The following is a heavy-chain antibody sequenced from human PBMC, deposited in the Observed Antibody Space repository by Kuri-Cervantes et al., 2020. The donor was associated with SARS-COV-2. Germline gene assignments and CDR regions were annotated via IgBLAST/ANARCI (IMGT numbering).Heavy chain of an antibody. V-gene: IGHV1-2*02. CDR2: INPNSGGT. J-gene: IGHJ6*03. CDR3: ARGYCSSTSCYSFHWYYYYMDV. D-gene: IGHD2-2*01. Sequence: ASVKVSCKASGYTFTTSDINWVRQATGQGLEWMGWINPNSGGTNYAQKFQGRVTMTRGTSISTAYMELSRLRSDDTAVYYCARGYCSSTSCYSFHWYYYYMDVWGKGTTVTVSS. CDR1: GYTFTTSD.